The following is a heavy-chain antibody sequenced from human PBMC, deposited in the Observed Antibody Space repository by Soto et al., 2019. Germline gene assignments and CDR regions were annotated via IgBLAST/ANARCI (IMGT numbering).Heavy chain of an antibody. CDR1: GFTFSNAW. V-gene: IGHV3-15*07. D-gene: IGHD3-22*01. CDR2: IKSKTDGGTT. CDR3: TTDRPATYYYDSSGYAPFDY. Sequence: PGGSLRLSCAASGFTFSNAWMNWVRQAPGKGLEWVGRIKSKTDGGTTDYAAPVKGRFTISRDDSKNTLYLQMNSLKTEDTAVYYCTTDRPATYYYDSSGYAPFDYWGQGTLVTVSS. J-gene: IGHJ4*02.